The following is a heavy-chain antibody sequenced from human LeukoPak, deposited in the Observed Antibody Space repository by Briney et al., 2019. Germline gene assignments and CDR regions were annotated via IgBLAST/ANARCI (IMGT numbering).Heavy chain of an antibody. Sequence: ASVKVSCKASGYTLTSYDINWVRQATGQGLEWMGWMNPNSGNTGYAQKFQGRVTMTRNTSISTAYMELSSLRSEDTAVYYCARVGGDCSSTSCYSGFDPWGQGTLVTVSS. CDR1: GYTLTSYD. CDR3: ARVGGDCSSTSCYSGFDP. CDR2: MNPNSGNT. V-gene: IGHV1-8*01. D-gene: IGHD2-2*02. J-gene: IGHJ5*02.